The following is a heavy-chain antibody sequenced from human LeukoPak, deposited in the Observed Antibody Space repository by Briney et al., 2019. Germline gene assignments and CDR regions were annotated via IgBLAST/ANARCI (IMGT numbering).Heavy chain of an antibody. J-gene: IGHJ4*02. Sequence: AGGSLRLSCAASGFNLSSYYIDWVRQGPGKGLVWVSRLKSDGRSTKYADSVKGRFTISRDDAKNTLYLQMTSLRVEDTAIYFCGRSTLETHYFDLWGQGTLVTVSA. CDR1: GFNLSSYY. CDR2: LKSDGRST. CDR3: GRSTLETHYFDL. D-gene: IGHD1-1*01. V-gene: IGHV3-74*01.